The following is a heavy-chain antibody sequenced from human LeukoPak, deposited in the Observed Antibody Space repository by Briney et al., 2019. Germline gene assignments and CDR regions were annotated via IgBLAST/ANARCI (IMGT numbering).Heavy chain of an antibody. Sequence: PSETLSLTCIVSGASISSYYWSWVRQPPGKGLEWIGYIYYSGSTNYNPSLESRATISVDTSKNHFSLKLTSVTAADTAVYYCARHWAETTGPYAFDFWGQGTMVTVSS. V-gene: IGHV4-59*01. D-gene: IGHD1-14*01. CDR1: GASISSYY. CDR3: ARHWAETTGPYAFDF. CDR2: IYYSGST. J-gene: IGHJ3*01.